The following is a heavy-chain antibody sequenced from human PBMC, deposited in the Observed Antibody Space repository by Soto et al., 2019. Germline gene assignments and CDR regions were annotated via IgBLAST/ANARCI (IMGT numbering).Heavy chain of an antibody. V-gene: IGHV3-23*01. CDR3: AKGSYCGGDCYPYHYYYYYGMDV. CDR1: GFTFSSCS. J-gene: IGHJ6*02. Sequence: GGSLRLSCAASGFTFSSCSMNWVRQAPGKGLEWVSAISGSGGSTYYADSVKGRFTISRDNSKNTLYLQMNSLRAEDTAVYYCAKGSYCGGDCYPYHYYYYYGMDVWGQGTTVTVSS. D-gene: IGHD2-21*02. CDR2: ISGSGGST.